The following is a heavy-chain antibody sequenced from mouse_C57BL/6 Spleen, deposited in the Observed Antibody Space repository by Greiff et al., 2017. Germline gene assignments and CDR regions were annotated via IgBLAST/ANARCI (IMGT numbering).Heavy chain of an antibody. J-gene: IGHJ1*03. CDR3: ARYYGSRTGYFDV. V-gene: IGHV1-26*01. CDR2: INPNNGGT. CDR1: GYTFTDYY. Sequence: EVQLQQSGPELVKPGASVKISCKASGYTFTDYYMNWVKQSPGKSLEWIGDINPNNGGTSYNQKFKGKATLTVDKSSSTAYMELRSLTSEDSAVYYCARYYGSRTGYFDVWGTGTTVTVSS. D-gene: IGHD1-1*01.